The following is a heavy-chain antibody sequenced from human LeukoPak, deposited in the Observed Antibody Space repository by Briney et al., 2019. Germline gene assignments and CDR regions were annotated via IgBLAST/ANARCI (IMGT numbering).Heavy chain of an antibody. J-gene: IGHJ4*02. V-gene: IGHV3-66*01. CDR3: ARDESSSSSIPEDY. CDR1: GFIVSSNY. Sequence: GGSLRLPCAASGFIVSSNYMSWVRQAPGKGLEWVSVIYSGGSTYYADSVKGRFTISRDNSKNTLYLQMNSLRAEDTAVYYCARDESSSSSIPEDYWGQGTLVTVSS. D-gene: IGHD6-6*01. CDR2: IYSGGST.